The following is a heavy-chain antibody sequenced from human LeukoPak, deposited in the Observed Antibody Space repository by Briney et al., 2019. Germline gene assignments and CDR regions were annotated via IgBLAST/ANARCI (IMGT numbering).Heavy chain of an antibody. D-gene: IGHD3-3*01. Sequence: SVKVSCKASGGTFSSYAISWVRQAPGQGLEWMGGIIPIFGTANYARKFQGRVTITADESTSTAYMELSSLRSEDTAVYYCASGQYYDLWSGYYVDWGQGTLVTVSA. J-gene: IGHJ4*02. V-gene: IGHV1-69*13. CDR1: GGTFSSYA. CDR3: ASGQYYDLWSGYYVD. CDR2: IIPIFGTA.